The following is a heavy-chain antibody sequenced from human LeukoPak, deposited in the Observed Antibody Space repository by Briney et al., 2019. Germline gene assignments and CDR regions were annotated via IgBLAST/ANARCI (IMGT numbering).Heavy chain of an antibody. CDR2: ISWNSGSI. CDR3: AKASQLRGYFDY. Sequence: GGSLRLSCAASGFTFDDYAMHWVRQAPGKGLEWVSGISWNSGSIGYADSVKGRFTISRDNAKNSLYLQMNSLRAEDTALYYCAKASQLRGYFDYWGQGTLVTVSS. D-gene: IGHD3-10*01. J-gene: IGHJ4*02. V-gene: IGHV3-9*01. CDR1: GFTFDDYA.